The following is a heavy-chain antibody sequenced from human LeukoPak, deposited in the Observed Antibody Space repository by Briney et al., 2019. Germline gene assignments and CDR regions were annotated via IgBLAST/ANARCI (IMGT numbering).Heavy chain of an antibody. CDR2: IYSSGNT. CDR3: ARGDGYNSYYFDY. D-gene: IGHD5-24*01. J-gene: IGHJ4*02. CDR1: GFTVSSSY. Sequence: GGSLRLSCAASGFTVSSSYMSWVRQAPGKGLEWVSVIYSSGNTYYADSVKGRFTISRDNSKNTLYLQMNSLRAEDTAVYYCARGDGYNSYYFDYWGQGTLVTVSS. V-gene: IGHV3-53*01.